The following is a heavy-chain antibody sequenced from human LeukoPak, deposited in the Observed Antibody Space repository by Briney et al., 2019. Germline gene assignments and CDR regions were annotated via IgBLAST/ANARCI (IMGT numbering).Heavy chain of an antibody. D-gene: IGHD6-19*01. V-gene: IGHV4-34*10. J-gene: IGHJ4*02. CDR3: ARHPDSSGWYGHFDY. CDR1: GGSFSGYY. Sequence: SETLSLTCAVYGGSFSGYYWSWIRQPPGKGLEWIGEINHGGSTNYNPSLKSRITMSVDTSKNQFSLKLSSVTAADTAVYYCARHPDSSGWYGHFDYWGQGTLVTVSS. CDR2: INHGGST.